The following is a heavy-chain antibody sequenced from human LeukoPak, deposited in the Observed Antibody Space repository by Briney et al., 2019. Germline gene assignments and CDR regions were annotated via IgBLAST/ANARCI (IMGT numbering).Heavy chain of an antibody. CDR2: IYPADSDT. CDR3: ARLDYDSSDPRGPLRY. V-gene: IGHV5-51*01. J-gene: IGHJ4*02. Sequence: GESLKISCKGSGYSFTTYWIAWVRQMPGKGLEWMGIIYPADSDTRYSPSFQGQVTISADKSISTAYLQWSSLKASDTAMYYCARLDYDSSDPRGPLRYWGQGTLVTVSS. CDR1: GYSFTTYW. D-gene: IGHD3-22*01.